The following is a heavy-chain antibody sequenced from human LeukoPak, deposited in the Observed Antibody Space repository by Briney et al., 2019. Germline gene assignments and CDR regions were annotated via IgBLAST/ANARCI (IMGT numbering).Heavy chain of an antibody. V-gene: IGHV3-23*01. D-gene: IGHD3-10*01. CDR2: ISGSGGST. CDR1: GFTFSSYA. Sequence: PGGSLRLSCAASGFTFSSYAMSWVRQAPGKGLEWVSAISGSGGSTYYADSVKGRFTISRDNAKNSLYLQMNSLRAEDTALYYCAKDERFGESTLWGQGTLVTVSS. J-gene: IGHJ4*02. CDR3: AKDERFGESTL.